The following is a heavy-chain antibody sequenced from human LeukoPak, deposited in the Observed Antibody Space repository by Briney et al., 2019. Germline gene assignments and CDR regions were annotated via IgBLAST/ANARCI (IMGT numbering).Heavy chain of an antibody. V-gene: IGHV4-30-2*01. CDR1: GGSISSGGYY. CDR2: IYHSGST. D-gene: IGHD6-6*01. CDR3: ARRRLAARLNDY. J-gene: IGHJ4*02. Sequence: SETLSLTCTVSGGSISSGGYYWSWIRQPPGKGLEWIGYIYHSGSTYYNPSLKSRVTISVDRSKNQFSLKLSSVTAADTAVYYCARRRLAARLNDYWGQGTLVTVSS.